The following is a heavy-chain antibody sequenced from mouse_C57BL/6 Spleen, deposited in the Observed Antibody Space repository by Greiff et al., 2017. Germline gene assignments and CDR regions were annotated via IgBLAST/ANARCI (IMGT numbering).Heavy chain of an antibody. CDR3: ARKAYGSSSYFDY. V-gene: IGHV5-17*01. Sequence: EVQLVESGGGLVKPGGSLKLSCAASGFTFSDYGMHWVRQAPEKGLEWVAYISSGSSTIYYADTVKGRFTISRDTAKNTLFLQMTSLRSEDTAMYYCARKAYGSSSYFDYWGQGTTLTVSS. CDR1: GFTFSDYG. D-gene: IGHD1-1*01. CDR2: ISSGSSTI. J-gene: IGHJ2*01.